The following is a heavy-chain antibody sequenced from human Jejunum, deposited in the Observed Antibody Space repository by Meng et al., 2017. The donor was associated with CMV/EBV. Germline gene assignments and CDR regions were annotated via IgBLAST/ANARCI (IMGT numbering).Heavy chain of an antibody. D-gene: IGHD5-12*01. CDR1: GFTFSSYE. V-gene: IGHV3-48*03. CDR3: ARIFRGYNGYYNIDY. Sequence: GFTFSSYEMNWVRQAPGKGLEWVSYISSSGNSIQYADSVKGRFTISRDNAKNSLYLQLSSLRAEDTAVYYCARIFRGYNGYYNIDYWGQGTLVTVSS. J-gene: IGHJ4*02. CDR2: ISSSGNSI.